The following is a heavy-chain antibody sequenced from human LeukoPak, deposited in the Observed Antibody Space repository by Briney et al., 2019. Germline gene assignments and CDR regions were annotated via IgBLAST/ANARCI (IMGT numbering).Heavy chain of an antibody. Sequence: GGSLRLSCAASGFTFSNAWMSWVRQAPGKGLEWVGRIKSKTDGGTTDYAAPVKGRFTISRDDSKNTLYLQMNSLKTEDTAVYYCTTDLDYGDYYEDYWGQGTLVTVSS. D-gene: IGHD4-17*01. J-gene: IGHJ4*02. CDR3: TTDLDYGDYYEDY. V-gene: IGHV3-15*01. CDR2: IKSKTDGGTT. CDR1: GFTFSNAW.